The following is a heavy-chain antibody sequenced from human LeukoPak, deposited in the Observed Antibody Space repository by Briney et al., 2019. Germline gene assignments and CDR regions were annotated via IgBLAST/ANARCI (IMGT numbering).Heavy chain of an antibody. CDR2: IYNSGST. V-gene: IGHV4-59*01. D-gene: IGHD6-13*01. CDR3: ARGVVAAAGRTFDF. J-gene: IGHJ4*02. Sequence: SETLSLTCTVSGDSFRYFYWSWIRQPPGKGLEWIGYIYNSGSTNYNPSLKSRVTISLDTSKNQFSLKLSSVTAADTAVYYCARGVVAAAGRTFDFWGQGTLVTVSS. CDR1: GDSFRYFY.